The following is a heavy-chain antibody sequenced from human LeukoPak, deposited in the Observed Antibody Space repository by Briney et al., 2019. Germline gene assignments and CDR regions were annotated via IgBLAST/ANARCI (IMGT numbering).Heavy chain of an antibody. J-gene: IGHJ4*02. CDR2: ISSSSSTI. CDR1: GFTFSSYS. D-gene: IGHD1-26*01. Sequence: GGSLRLSCAASGFTFSSYSMNWVRQAPGKGLEWVSYISSSSSTIYYADSVKGRFTISRDNAKNSLYLQMNSLRAEDTAVYYCARSPVGATLNLDYWGQGTLVTVSS. CDR3: ARSPVGATLNLDY. V-gene: IGHV3-48*04.